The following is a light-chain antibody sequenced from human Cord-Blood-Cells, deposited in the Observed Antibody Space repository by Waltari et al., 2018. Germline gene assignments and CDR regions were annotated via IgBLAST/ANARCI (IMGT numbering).Light chain of an antibody. V-gene: IGLV1-47*01. CDR3: AAWDDSLSGWV. Sequence: QSVLTQPPSASGTPGQRVTISCSGSSSNIGSNYVYWYQQLPGTAPKPLIYRNNQRPSGVPDRFSGSKSGTSASRAISGLRSEDEADYYCAAWDDSLSGWVFGGGTKLTVL. CDR1: SSNIGSNY. CDR2: RNN. J-gene: IGLJ3*02.